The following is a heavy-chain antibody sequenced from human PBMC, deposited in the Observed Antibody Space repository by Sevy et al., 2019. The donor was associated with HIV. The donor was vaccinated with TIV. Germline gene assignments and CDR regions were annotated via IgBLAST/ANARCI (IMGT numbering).Heavy chain of an antibody. J-gene: IGHJ5*02. D-gene: IGHD3-22*01. Sequence: SETLSLTCTVSGGSISSYYWSWIRQPPGKGLEWIGYIYYSGSTNYNPSLKSRVTISVDTSKNQFPLKLSSVTAADTAVYYCARGYYYDSSGYPIPKNWFDPWGQGTLVTVSS. CDR3: ARGYYYDSSGYPIPKNWFDP. CDR1: GGSISSYY. CDR2: IYYSGST. V-gene: IGHV4-59*01.